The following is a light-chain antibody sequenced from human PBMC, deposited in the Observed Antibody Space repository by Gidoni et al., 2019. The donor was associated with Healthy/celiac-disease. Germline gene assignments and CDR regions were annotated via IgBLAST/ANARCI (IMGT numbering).Light chain of an antibody. CDR1: SPNIGSNY. CDR3: AAWDDSLSGGV. CDR2: RNN. Sequence: QSVLTQPPSASGTPGQRVTIPCSGSSPNIGSNYVYWYQQLPGTAPKLLIYRNNQRPSGVPDRFSGSKSGTSASLAISGLRSEDEADYYCAAWDDSLSGGVFGTGTKVTVL. V-gene: IGLV1-47*01. J-gene: IGLJ1*01.